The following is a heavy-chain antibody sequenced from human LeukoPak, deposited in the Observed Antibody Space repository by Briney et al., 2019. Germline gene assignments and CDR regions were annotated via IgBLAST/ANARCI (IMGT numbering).Heavy chain of an antibody. Sequence: GGSLRLSCAASGFTFSDYYMSWIRQAPGKGLEWVSYISSSGNTIYYADSVRGRFTISRDNAKNSLYLQMNSLRAEDSAVYYCASAWLVGPTYYYGMDVWGQGTTVTVSS. CDR3: ASAWLVGPTYYYGMDV. CDR2: ISSSGNTI. D-gene: IGHD6-19*01. V-gene: IGHV3-11*04. J-gene: IGHJ6*02. CDR1: GFTFSDYY.